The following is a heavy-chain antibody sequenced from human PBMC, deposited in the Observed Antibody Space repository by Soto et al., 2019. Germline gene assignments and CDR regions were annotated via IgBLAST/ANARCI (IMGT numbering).Heavy chain of an antibody. CDR1: GFTFSSYG. CDR2: IWYDGSNK. V-gene: IGHV3-33*01. D-gene: IGHD1-26*01. CDR3: ARARVVGDANWFDP. Sequence: QVQLVESGGGVVQPGRSLRLSCAASGFTFSSYGMHWVRQAPGKGLEWVAVIWYDGSNKYYADSVKGRFTISRDNSKNTRYLQMNSLRAEDTAVYYCARARVVGDANWFDPWGQGTLVTVSS. J-gene: IGHJ5*02.